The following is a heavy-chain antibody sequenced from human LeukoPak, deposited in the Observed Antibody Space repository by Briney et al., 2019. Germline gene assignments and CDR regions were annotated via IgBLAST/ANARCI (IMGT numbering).Heavy chain of an antibody. V-gene: IGHV3-21*01. Sequence: GGSLRLSCAASGFTFSSYSMNWVRQAPGKGLEWVSSISSSSSYIYYADSVKGRFTISRDNAKNSLYLQMNSLRAEDAAVYYCARQNYDFWSGSSYYFDYWGQGTLVTVSS. CDR1: GFTFSSYS. CDR3: ARQNYDFWSGSSYYFDY. J-gene: IGHJ4*02. CDR2: ISSSSSYI. D-gene: IGHD3-3*01.